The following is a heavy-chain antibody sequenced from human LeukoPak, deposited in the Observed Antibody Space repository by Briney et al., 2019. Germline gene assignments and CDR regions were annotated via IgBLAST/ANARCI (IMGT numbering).Heavy chain of an antibody. Sequence: GGSLILSCAASGFTFSTYGMHWVRQAPGQGLHWVPLISFDGTNQYYADSVKGRFTISRDNSKNTLYLQMNSLRAEDTALYYCAKPPEVGATVAYFDYWGQGTLVTVSS. CDR2: ISFDGTNQ. CDR3: AKPPEVGATVAYFDY. D-gene: IGHD1-26*01. J-gene: IGHJ4*02. V-gene: IGHV3-30*18. CDR1: GFTFSTYG.